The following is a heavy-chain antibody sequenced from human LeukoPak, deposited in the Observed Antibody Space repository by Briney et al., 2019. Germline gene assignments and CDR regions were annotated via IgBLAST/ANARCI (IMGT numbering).Heavy chain of an antibody. CDR2: IWYDGSNK. J-gene: IGHJ6*02. D-gene: IGHD3-10*01. Sequence: GGSLRLSCAASGFSFSNYGMHWVRQAPGKGLEWVAVIWYDGSNKYYADSVKGRFTNSRDNSKNTVDLQMNSLRAEDTAVYYCARGVGNYYYYMDVWGQGTTVTVSS. CDR3: ARGVGNYYYYMDV. CDR1: GFSFSNYG. V-gene: IGHV3-33*01.